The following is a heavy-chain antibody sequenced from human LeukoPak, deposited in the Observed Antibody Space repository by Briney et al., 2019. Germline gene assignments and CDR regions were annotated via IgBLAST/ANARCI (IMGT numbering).Heavy chain of an antibody. CDR2: IYYSGST. Sequence: SETLSLTCTVSAGSISSSSYFWGWIRQPPGKGLEWIGSIYYSGSTYYNPSLKSRVTISVDTSKNQFSLKLSSVTAADTAVYYCARGRITMVRGVIRWFDPWGQGTLVTVSS. D-gene: IGHD3-10*01. J-gene: IGHJ5*02. CDR1: AGSISSSSYF. V-gene: IGHV4-39*01. CDR3: ARGRITMVRGVIRWFDP.